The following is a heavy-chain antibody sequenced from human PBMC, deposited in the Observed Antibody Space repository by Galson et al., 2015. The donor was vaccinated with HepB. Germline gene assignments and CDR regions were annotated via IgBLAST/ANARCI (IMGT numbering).Heavy chain of an antibody. CDR3: ARTIQRFLEWLPFDP. Sequence: SVKVSCKASGYSFPTYTIHWVRQAPGQRLEWMGWINAGNGNTKYSQKFQGRVTITRDTSATTAYMELSSLRSEDTAVYYCARTIQRFLEWLPFDPWGQGTLVTVSS. V-gene: IGHV1-3*01. J-gene: IGHJ5*02. CDR1: GYSFPTYT. CDR2: INAGNGNT. D-gene: IGHD3-3*01.